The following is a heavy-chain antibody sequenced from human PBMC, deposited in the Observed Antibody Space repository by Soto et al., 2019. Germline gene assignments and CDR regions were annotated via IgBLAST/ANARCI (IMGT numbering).Heavy chain of an antibody. Sequence: QVQLVESGGGVVQPGRSLRLSCAASGFTFSSYGMHWVRQAPGKGLAWVAVIWYDGSNKYYADSVKGRFTISRDNSKNTPYLQMNSLRAEYTAAYYCSRGGASWWERPTHDYWGQGTLVTVSS. CDR3: SRGGASWWERPTHDY. J-gene: IGHJ4*02. CDR2: IWYDGSNK. CDR1: GFTFSSYG. D-gene: IGHD1-26*01. V-gene: IGHV3-33*01.